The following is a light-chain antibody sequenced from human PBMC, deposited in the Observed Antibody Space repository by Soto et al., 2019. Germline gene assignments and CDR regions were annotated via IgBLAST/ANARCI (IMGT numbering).Light chain of an antibody. CDR1: SSDVGSYNL. J-gene: IGLJ1*01. Sequence: QSALTQPASVSGSPGQSITISCTGTSSDVGSYNLVSWYQQHPGKAPNLMIYEVSKRPSGVSYRFSGSKSGNTASLTISGLQAEDEADYYCCSYAGSSTPLSFGTGTKVTVL. CDR2: EVS. V-gene: IGLV2-23*02. CDR3: CSYAGSSTPLS.